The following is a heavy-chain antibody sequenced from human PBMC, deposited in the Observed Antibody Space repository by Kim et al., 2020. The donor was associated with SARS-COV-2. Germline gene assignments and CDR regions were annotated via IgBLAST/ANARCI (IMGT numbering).Heavy chain of an antibody. J-gene: IGHJ4*02. D-gene: IGHD3-3*01. CDR3: ARATTPFWSGYYDY. V-gene: IGHV1-18*01. Sequence: AQKLQGRVTVTTDTSTGTAYMELRSLRSDDTAVYYCARATTPFWSGYYDYWGQGTLVTVSS.